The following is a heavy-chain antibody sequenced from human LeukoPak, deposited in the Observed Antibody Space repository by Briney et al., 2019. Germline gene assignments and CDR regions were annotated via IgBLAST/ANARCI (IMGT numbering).Heavy chain of an antibody. J-gene: IGHJ4*02. V-gene: IGHV3-7*01. Sequence: GGSLRLSCAASGFTFSSYAMHWVRQAPGKGLEWVANIKQDGSEKYYVDSVKGRFTISRDNAKNSLYLQMNSLRAEDTAVYYCARILTGYAAFDYWGQGTLVTVSS. CDR3: ARILTGYAAFDY. CDR2: IKQDGSEK. CDR1: GFTFSSYA. D-gene: IGHD3-9*01.